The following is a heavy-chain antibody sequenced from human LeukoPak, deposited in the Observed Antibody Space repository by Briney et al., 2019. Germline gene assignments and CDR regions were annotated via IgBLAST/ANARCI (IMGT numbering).Heavy chain of an antibody. CDR1: GFTVSSNY. D-gene: IGHD1-26*01. CDR3: ARARIGGSYFIPSDY. V-gene: IGHV3-53*04. J-gene: IGHJ4*02. CDR2: IYSGGST. Sequence: GGSLRLSCAASGFTVSSNYMSWVRQAPGKGLEWVSVIYSGGSTYYADSVKGRFTISRHNSKNTLYLQMNSQRAEDTAVYYCARARIGGSYFIPSDYWGQGTLVTVSS.